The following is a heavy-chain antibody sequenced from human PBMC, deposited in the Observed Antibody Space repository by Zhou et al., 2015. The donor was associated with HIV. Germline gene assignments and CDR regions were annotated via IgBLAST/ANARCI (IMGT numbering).Heavy chain of an antibody. CDR2: IIPIFGTA. D-gene: IGHD3-22*01. J-gene: IGHJ6*02. CDR3: ARDRGASGYYDYYYYGMDV. V-gene: IGHV1-69*01. Sequence: QLQLVQSGAEVKKPGSSVRVSCKVSGDTFRHHCVSWVRQAPGQGLEWMGGIIPIFGTANYAQKFQGRVTITADESTSTAYMELSSLRSEDTAVYYCARDRGASGYYDYYYYGMDVWGQGTTVTVSS. CDR1: GDTFRHHC.